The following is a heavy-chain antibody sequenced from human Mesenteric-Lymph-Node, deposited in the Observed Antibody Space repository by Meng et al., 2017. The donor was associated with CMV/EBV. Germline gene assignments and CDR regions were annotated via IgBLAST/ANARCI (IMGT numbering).Heavy chain of an antibody. Sequence: GESLKISCKGSGYSFTSYWIGWVRQMPGKGLEWMGIIYPGDSDTRYSPSFQGQVTISADKSISTAYLQWSSPKASDTAMYYCARQSRELWWWTAFDYWGQGTLVTVSS. CDR1: GYSFTSYW. V-gene: IGHV5-51*01. D-gene: IGHD4/OR15-4a*01. CDR3: ARQSRELWWWTAFDY. CDR2: IYPGDSDT. J-gene: IGHJ4*02.